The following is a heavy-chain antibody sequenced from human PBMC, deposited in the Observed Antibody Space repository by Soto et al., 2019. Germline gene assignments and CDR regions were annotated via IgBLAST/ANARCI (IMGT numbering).Heavy chain of an antibody. CDR2: ISGSGGST. Sequence: GGSLRLSCAASGFTFSSYAMSWVRQAPGKGLEWVSAISGSGGSTYYADSVKGRFTISRDNSKNTLYLQMNSLRAEDTAVYYCAKGSIAAAWYYYYGMDVWGQGTTVTVSS. CDR3: AKGSIAAAWYYYYGMDV. V-gene: IGHV3-23*01. D-gene: IGHD6-13*01. CDR1: GFTFSSYA. J-gene: IGHJ6*02.